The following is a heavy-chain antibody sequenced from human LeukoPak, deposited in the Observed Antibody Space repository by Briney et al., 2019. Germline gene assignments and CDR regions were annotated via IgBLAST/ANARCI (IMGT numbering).Heavy chain of an antibody. CDR1: GYSISNGYN. V-gene: IGHV4-38-2*02. D-gene: IGHD4-11*01. Sequence: SETLSLTCTVSGYSISNGYNWGCVQQPPGKGLECIGSISHTGSTYYNPSLESRVTISLDTSNNQFSLELSSVTAADTAVYYCARTYINFSNDCDPWGQGSLVTVSS. CDR3: ARTYINFSNDCDP. CDR2: ISHTGST. J-gene: IGHJ5*02.